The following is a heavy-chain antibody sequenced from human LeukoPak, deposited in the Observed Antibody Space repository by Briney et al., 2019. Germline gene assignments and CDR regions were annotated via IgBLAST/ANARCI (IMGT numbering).Heavy chain of an antibody. CDR1: GFNFITYS. CDR3: AKDEYSSPGGNWFDP. J-gene: IGHJ5*02. V-gene: IGHV3-7*03. CDR2: IQQHGSET. Sequence: PGGSLRLSCVASGFNFITYSMSWVRQAPGKGLEWVANIQQHGSETYYGDSVKGRFTISRDNSKNTLYLQMNSLRAEDTAVYHCAKDEYSSPGGNWFDPWGQGTLVTVSS. D-gene: IGHD6-6*01.